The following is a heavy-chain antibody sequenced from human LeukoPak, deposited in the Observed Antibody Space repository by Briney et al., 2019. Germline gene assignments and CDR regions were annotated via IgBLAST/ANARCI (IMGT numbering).Heavy chain of an antibody. D-gene: IGHD2-15*01. CDR2: INHSGST. CDR1: GGSFSGYY. V-gene: IGHV4-34*01. Sequence: SETLSLTCAVYGGSFSGYYWSWIRQPPGKGLEWIGEINHSGSTNYNPSLKSRVTISVDTSKNQFSLKLSSVTAADTAVYYCARGNIVVVVADKRYWFDPWGQGTLVTVSS. CDR3: ARGNIVVVVADKRYWFDP. J-gene: IGHJ5*02.